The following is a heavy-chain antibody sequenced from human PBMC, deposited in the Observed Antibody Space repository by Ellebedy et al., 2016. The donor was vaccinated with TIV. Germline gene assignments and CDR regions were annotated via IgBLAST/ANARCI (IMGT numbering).Heavy chain of an antibody. D-gene: IGHD4-17*01. CDR2: IYYSGST. CDR1: GGSIGRYF. J-gene: IGHJ2*01. CDR3: ARRLHYGDWYFDL. V-gene: IGHV4-59*01. Sequence: MPSETLSLTCIVSGGSIGRYFWNWIRQPPGKGLEWLGYIYYSGSTTYNPSLKSRVTMSVATSKNQFSLKLSSVTAADTAVYYCARRLHYGDWYFDLWGRGTLVTVSS.